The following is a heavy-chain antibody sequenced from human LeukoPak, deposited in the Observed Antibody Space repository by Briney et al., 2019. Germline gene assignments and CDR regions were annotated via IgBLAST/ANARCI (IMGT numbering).Heavy chain of an antibody. J-gene: IGHJ3*02. D-gene: IGHD4-23*01. V-gene: IGHV1-2*02. Sequence: GASVKVSCKASGYTFTGYYMHWVRQAPGQGLEWMGWINPNSGGTNYAQKFQGRVTMTRDTSISTAYMELSRLRSDDTAVCYRARRTVVTPGAFDIWGQGTMVTVSS. CDR3: ARRTVVTPGAFDI. CDR1: GYTFTGYY. CDR2: INPNSGGT.